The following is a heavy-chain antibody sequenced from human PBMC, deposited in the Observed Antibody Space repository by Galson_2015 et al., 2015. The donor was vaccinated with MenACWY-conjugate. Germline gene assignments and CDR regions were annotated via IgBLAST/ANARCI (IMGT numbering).Heavy chain of an antibody. CDR2: IDWRDNK. CDR1: GFSLSTYEMC. Sequence: PALVKPTQPLTLTCTFSGFSLSTYEMCIYWVRQPPGKALEWLAPIDWRDNKYYTTSLKTRLTISKDTSTNQVVLTMTNVDPVDTATYYCARMHIVLDATDAFDIWGQGTMVTVSS. J-gene: IGHJ3*02. D-gene: IGHD3-22*01. V-gene: IGHV2-70*18. CDR3: ARMHIVLDATDAFDI.